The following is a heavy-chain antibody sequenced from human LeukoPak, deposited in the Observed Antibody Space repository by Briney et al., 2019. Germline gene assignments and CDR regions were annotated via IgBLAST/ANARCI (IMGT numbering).Heavy chain of an antibody. D-gene: IGHD1-7*01. CDR1: GGSFSNYY. V-gene: IGHV4-34*01. CDR3: ARRWKYGRNYYIDV. J-gene: IGHJ6*03. Sequence: SETLPLTCAVYGGSFSNYYWSWIRQPPGKGLEWIGEINDSGRTNYNPSLMSRVTVSVDTSKNQFSLRLTSVPATDTAVYYCARRWKYGRNYYIDVWGKGATVSVSS. CDR2: INDSGRT.